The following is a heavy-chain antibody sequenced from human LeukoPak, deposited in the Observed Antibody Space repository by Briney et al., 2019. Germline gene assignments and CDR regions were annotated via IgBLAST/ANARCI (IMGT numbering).Heavy chain of an antibody. D-gene: IGHD3-9*01. Sequence: GGSLRLSCEASGFTFSHYGIHWVRQTPGKGLEWVAAISSDGVEKHYADSVKGRFTISRDNSKSTLYLQMNSLRAEDTALYYCAREGHYDILTGYSPVEYYFYYMDIWGKGTTVTVSS. V-gene: IGHV3-30*04. CDR2: ISSDGVEK. CDR3: AREGHYDILTGYSPVEYYFYYMDI. CDR1: GFTFSHYG. J-gene: IGHJ6*03.